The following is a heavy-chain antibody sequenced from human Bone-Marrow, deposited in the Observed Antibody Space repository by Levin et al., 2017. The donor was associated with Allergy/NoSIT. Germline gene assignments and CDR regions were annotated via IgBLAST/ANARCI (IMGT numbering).Heavy chain of an antibody. D-gene: IGHD2-2*01. V-gene: IGHV3-30-3*01. CDR3: ARGRKRHCISTTCYFAFDS. J-gene: IGHJ3*02. CDR1: GFTFTTYT. CDR2: ISYDGGNT. Sequence: GGSLRLSCAASGFTFTTYTMHWVRQAPGKGLEWVAVISYDGGNTYYADSVKGRFTISRDNSKNTLYMQMNSLRVEDTAVYFCARGRKRHCISTTCYFAFDSWGQGTMVTVSS.